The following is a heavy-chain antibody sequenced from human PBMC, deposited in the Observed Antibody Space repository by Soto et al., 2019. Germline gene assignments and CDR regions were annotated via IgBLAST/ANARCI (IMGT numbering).Heavy chain of an antibody. V-gene: IGHV1-3*04. CDR1: GYTFTGYA. J-gene: IGHJ4*02. Sequence: QVQLVQSRAEVKKPGASVKVSCKASGYTFTGYAIQWVRQAPGQGLEWMGWINTGNGNTHSSQRFQGRVTITRDTSANTAYMELSSLRPEDTAVYFCTREIWDGVVIPAAMMFWGQGTLVTVSS. D-gene: IGHD2-2*01. CDR3: TREIWDGVVIPAAMMF. CDR2: INTGNGNT.